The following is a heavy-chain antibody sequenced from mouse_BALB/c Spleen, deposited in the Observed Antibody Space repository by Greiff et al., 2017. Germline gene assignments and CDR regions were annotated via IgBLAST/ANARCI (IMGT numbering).Heavy chain of an antibody. D-gene: IGHD1-1*01. Sequence: LQQPGAELVKPGASVKLSCKASGYTFTSYWMHWVKQRPGQGLEWIGEIDPSDSYTNYNQKFKGKATLTVDKSSSTAYMQLSSLTSEDSAVYYCARRTTEELVYFDYWGQGTTLTVSS. CDR2: IDPSDSYT. CDR1: GYTFTSYW. V-gene: IGHV1-69*02. CDR3: ARRTTEELVYFDY. J-gene: IGHJ2*01.